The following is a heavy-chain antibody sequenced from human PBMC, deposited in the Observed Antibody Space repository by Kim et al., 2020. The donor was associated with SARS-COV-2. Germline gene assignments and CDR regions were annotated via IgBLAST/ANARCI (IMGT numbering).Heavy chain of an antibody. CDR1: GGSFSGYY. CDR2: INHSGST. V-gene: IGHV4-34*01. CDR3: ARGSSSWYRGPFDY. D-gene: IGHD6-13*01. J-gene: IGHJ4*02. Sequence: SETLSLTCAVYGGSFSGYYWSWIRQPPGKGLEWIGEINHSGSTNYNPSLKSRVTISVDTSKNQFSLKLSSVTAADTAVYYCARGSSSWYRGPFDYWGQGTLVTVSS.